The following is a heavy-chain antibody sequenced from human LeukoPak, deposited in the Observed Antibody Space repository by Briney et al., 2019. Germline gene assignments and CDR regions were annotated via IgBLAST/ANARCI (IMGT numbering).Heavy chain of an antibody. Sequence: GGSLRLSCAASGFTFSSYAMSWVRQAPGKGLEWVSALSGSGGSTYYADSVKGRFTIFRDNSKNTMYLQMNSLRAEDTAVYYCAKGSMGRGPDYWGQGTLVTVSS. D-gene: IGHD3-10*01. CDR3: AKGSMGRGPDY. J-gene: IGHJ4*02. CDR2: LSGSGGST. V-gene: IGHV3-23*01. CDR1: GFTFSSYA.